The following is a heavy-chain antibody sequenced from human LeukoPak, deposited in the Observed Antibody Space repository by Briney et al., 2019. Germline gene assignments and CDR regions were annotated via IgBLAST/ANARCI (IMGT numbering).Heavy chain of an antibody. CDR2: LYSDGNT. D-gene: IGHD1-14*01. CDR3: ARGVEPLAANTLAY. CDR1: GFTVITND. V-gene: IGHV3-53*01. Sequence: QPGGSLRLSCAASGFTVITNDMTWVRQAPGKGFEWVSVLYSDGNTKYADSVQGRFTISRDNSKNTLYLEMNSLSPYDTAVYYCARGVEPLAANTLAYWGQGTLVTVSS. J-gene: IGHJ4*02.